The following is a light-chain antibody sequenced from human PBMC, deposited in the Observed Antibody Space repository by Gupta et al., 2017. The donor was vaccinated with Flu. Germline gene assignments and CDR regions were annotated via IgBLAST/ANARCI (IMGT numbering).Light chain of an antibody. CDR1: QSISTY. V-gene: IGKV3-11*01. Sequence: EIVLTQSPATLSLSPGESPTLSCRASQSISTYLAWYQKKPGQAPRLLMYDASHRVAGIPVRFTGSGSGTDFTLTISSREPEDFAIYYCQQRSSRPMYTCGQGTELEIK. CDR3: QQRSSRPMYT. CDR2: DAS. J-gene: IGKJ2*01.